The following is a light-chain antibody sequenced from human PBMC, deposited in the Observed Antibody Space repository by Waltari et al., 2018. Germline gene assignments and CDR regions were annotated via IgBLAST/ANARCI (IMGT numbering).Light chain of an antibody. CDR2: DVS. V-gene: IGLV2-14*03. Sequence: QSALTQPASVSGSPGQSVTISGTGTSNDVGFSNSVSWYQDHPGQGPKVIIYDVSDRPSGVSARFSGSKSGNTASLTISGLQAEDEADYYCSSESSDKVVLFGGGTKVTVL. J-gene: IGLJ3*02. CDR3: SSESSDKVVL. CDR1: SNDVGFSNS.